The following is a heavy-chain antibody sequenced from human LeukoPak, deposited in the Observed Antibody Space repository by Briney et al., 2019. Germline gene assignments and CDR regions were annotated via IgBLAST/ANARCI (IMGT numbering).Heavy chain of an antibody. V-gene: IGHV3-23*01. D-gene: IGHD3-22*01. CDR2: ISGSGGST. CDR3: AKGDYDSSGYYLRGGAFDI. CDR1: GSTFSNYA. Sequence: GGSLRLSCAAPGSTFSNYAMSWVRQAPGKGLEWVSAISGSGGSTYYADSVKGRFTISRDNSKNTLYLQMNSLRAEDTAVYYCAKGDYDSSGYYLRGGAFDIWGQGTMVTVSS. J-gene: IGHJ3*02.